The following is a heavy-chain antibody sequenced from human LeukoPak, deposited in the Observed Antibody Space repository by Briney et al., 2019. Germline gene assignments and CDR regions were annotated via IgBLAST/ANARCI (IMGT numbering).Heavy chain of an antibody. V-gene: IGHV3-21*01. CDR2: ISSSSSYI. CDR3: ARGYSSSWYVFGY. D-gene: IGHD6-13*01. Sequence: GSLRLSCAASGFTFSSYSMNWVRQAPGKGLEWVSSISSSSSYIYYADSVKGRFTISRDNAKNSLYLQMNSLRAEDTAVYYCARGYSSSWYVFGYWGQGTLVTVSS. J-gene: IGHJ4*02. CDR1: GFTFSSYS.